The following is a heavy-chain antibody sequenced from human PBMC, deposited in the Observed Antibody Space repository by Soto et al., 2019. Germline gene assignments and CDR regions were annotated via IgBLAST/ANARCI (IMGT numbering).Heavy chain of an antibody. V-gene: IGHV1-69*01. D-gene: IGHD1-7*01. CDR2: FIPMFGTA. Sequence: QVQLVQSGAEVKKPGSSLKVSCRASGGTFSSLGISWVRQGPRQGLEWLGGFIPMFGTANYPLKFQGRVTLSAKDSTSTAYMELSSLTSEDTAMYFCARDRSGPGNWNYDTFDLWGQGTMVTVSS. J-gene: IGHJ3*01. CDR1: GGTFSSLG. CDR3: ARDRSGPGNWNYDTFDL.